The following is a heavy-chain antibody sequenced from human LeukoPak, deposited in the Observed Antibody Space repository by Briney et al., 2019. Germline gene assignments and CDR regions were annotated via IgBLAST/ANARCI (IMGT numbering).Heavy chain of an antibody. CDR2: IRYDGSNK. CDR3: AKDRGSSSSALVY. CDR1: GFTFSSYG. J-gene: IGHJ4*02. V-gene: IGHV3-30*02. Sequence: GGSLRLSCAASGFTFSSYGMHWVRQAPGKGLEWVAFIRYDGSNKYYADSVKGLFTISRDNSKNTLYLQMNSLRAEDTAVYYCAKDRGSSSSALVYWGQGTLVTVSS. D-gene: IGHD6-6*01.